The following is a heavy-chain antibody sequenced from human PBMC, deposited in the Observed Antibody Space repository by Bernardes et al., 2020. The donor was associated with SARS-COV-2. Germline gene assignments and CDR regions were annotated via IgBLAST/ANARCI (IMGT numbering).Heavy chain of an antibody. J-gene: IGHJ4*02. CDR3: VREDSSSWHHHFDY. D-gene: IGHD6-13*01. CDR2: ISYSGNT. CDR1: GGSISTYY. Sequence: SETLSLTCTVSGGSISTYYWNWIRQPPGKGLEWIGYISYSGNTNYNPSLKSRDTISIDTSKNQFSLDVTSVTAADTAVYYCVREDSSSWHHHFDYWGQGTLVTVSS. V-gene: IGHV4-59*01.